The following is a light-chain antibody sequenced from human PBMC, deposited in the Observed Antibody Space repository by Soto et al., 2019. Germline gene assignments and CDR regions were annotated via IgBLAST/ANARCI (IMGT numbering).Light chain of an antibody. J-gene: IGKJ2*01. Sequence: DIQMTQSPSSLSASVGDRVTITCRASQSISSYLNWYQQKPGKAPKLLIYAASSLQSGVPSRFSGSGSGTDFTLTISSLQPEDVATYYCQQSYSTPRTFCQGTKLEIK. V-gene: IGKV1-39*01. CDR2: AAS. CDR1: QSISSY. CDR3: QQSYSTPRT.